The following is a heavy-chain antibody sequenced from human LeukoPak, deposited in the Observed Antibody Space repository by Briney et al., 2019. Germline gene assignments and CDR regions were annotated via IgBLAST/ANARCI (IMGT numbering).Heavy chain of an antibody. CDR3: ASVFYSSGLDGFDY. Sequence: SETLSLTCTVSGGSISSSRYYWGWIRQPPGKGLACIGTIYYSGSTYYNPSLKSRVTLSVDTSKNQFSLKLSSVTAADTAVYDCASVFYSSGLDGFDYWGQGTLVTVSS. CDR1: GGSISSSRYY. J-gene: IGHJ4*02. V-gene: IGHV4-39*01. D-gene: IGHD6-19*01. CDR2: IYYSGST.